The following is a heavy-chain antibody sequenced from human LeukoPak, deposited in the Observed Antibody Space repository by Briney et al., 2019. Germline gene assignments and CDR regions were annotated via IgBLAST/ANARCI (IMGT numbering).Heavy chain of an antibody. V-gene: IGHV4-30-2*01. Sequence: SETLSLTCAVAGGSISSGGYSWSWIRQPPGKGMEWIGYIYHSGSTYYNPSLKGRVTISVDRSKNQFSLKLSSVTAADTAVYYCARGQKYGSGSAPDYWGQGTLVTVSS. J-gene: IGHJ4*02. D-gene: IGHD3-10*01. CDR3: ARGQKYGSGSAPDY. CDR1: GGSISSGGYS. CDR2: IYHSGST.